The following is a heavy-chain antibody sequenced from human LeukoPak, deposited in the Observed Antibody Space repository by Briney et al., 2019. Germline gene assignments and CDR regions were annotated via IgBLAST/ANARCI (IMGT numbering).Heavy chain of an antibody. D-gene: IGHD1-26*01. V-gene: IGHV1-69*13. Sequence: SVKVSCKASGGTFSSYAISWVRQAPGQGLEWMGGIIPIFGTANYAQKFQGRVTITADESTSTAYMELSSLRSEDTAVYYCARVSEWDGTTKATHRYYYYYMDVWGKGTTVTISS. J-gene: IGHJ6*03. CDR3: ARVSEWDGTTKATHRYYYYYMDV. CDR2: IIPIFGTA. CDR1: GGTFSSYA.